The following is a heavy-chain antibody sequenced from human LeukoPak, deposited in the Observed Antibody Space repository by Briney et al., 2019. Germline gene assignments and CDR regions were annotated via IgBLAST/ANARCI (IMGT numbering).Heavy chain of an antibody. CDR2: IYTSGST. V-gene: IGHV4-39*07. CDR3: ARGGSSGWFDY. CDR1: GGSISNSSYY. D-gene: IGHD6-19*01. J-gene: IGHJ4*02. Sequence: SETLSLTCTVSGGSISNSSYYWGWIRQSPGKGLEWVGRIYTSGSTNYNPSLKSRATISVDRSENQFSLTLSSVTAADTAVYYCARGGSSGWFDYWGQGTLVTVSS.